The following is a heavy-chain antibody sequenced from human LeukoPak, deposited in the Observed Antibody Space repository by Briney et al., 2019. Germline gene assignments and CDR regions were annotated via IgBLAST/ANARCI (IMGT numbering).Heavy chain of an antibody. CDR3: ARVGATVYFDY. J-gene: IGHJ4*02. V-gene: IGHV4-59*01. D-gene: IGHD1-26*01. Sequence: SETLSLTCTVSGGSISSYYWSWIRQPPGKGLEWIGYIYYSGSTNYNPSLKSRVTISVDTSKNQFSLKLSSVTAADTAVYYCARVGATVYFDYWGQGTLVTVSS. CDR1: GGSISSYY. CDR2: IYYSGST.